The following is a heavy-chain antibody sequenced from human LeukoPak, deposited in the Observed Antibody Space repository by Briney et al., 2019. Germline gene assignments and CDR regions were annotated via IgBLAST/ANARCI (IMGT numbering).Heavy chain of an antibody. CDR1: GGSISSYY. CDR3: ARRDSSGWYNWFDP. V-gene: IGHV4-4*09. Sequence: SETLSLTCTVSGGSISSYYWSWIRQPPGKGLEGIGYIYTSGSTNYNPSLKSRVTISVDTSKNQFSLKLSSVTAADTAVYYCARRDSSGWYNWFDPWGQGTLVTVSS. D-gene: IGHD6-19*01. CDR2: IYTSGST. J-gene: IGHJ5*02.